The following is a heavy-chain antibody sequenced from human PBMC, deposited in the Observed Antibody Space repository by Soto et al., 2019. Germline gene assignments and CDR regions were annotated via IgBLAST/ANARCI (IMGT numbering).Heavy chain of an antibody. J-gene: IGHJ5*02. Sequence: QVQLVQSGAEVKKPGASVKLSCKTSGYTFNRYAVQWVRQPPGQTFEWLGWIHTGDGDTKYSQKFRARLTITRDTATTTAYMELSNLRSEDTAIYYCARVPRYTSDVVQVPAVMFDDWFVPWGQGTLVTVSS. CDR1: GYTFNRYA. CDR2: IHTGDGDT. D-gene: IGHD3-16*01. CDR3: ARVPRYTSDVVQVPAVMFDDWFVP. V-gene: IGHV1-3*04.